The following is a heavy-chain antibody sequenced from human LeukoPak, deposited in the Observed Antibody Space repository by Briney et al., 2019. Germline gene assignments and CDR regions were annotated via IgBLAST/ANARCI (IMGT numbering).Heavy chain of an antibody. CDR1: GGSISSSSYY. V-gene: IGHV4-39*01. Sequence: SETLPLTCTVSGGSISSSSYYWGWIRQPPGTGLEWIGSIYYSGSTYYNPSLKSRVTISVDTSKNQFSLKLSSVTAADTAVYYCARHPQTYDSSGLFDPWGQGTLVTVSS. J-gene: IGHJ5*02. D-gene: IGHD3-22*01. CDR3: ARHPQTYDSSGLFDP. CDR2: IYYSGST.